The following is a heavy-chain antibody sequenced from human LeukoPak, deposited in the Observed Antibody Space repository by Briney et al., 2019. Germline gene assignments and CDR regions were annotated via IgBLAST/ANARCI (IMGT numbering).Heavy chain of an antibody. J-gene: IGHJ4*02. V-gene: IGHV4-4*02. CDR3: ARDPDYTMIAKSPGVVYDY. Sequence: PSETLSLTCAVSGGSISSSNWWSWVRQPPGKGLEWIGEIYHSGSTNYNPSLKSRVTISVDKSKNHFSLKLRSVTAADTAVYSCARDPDYTMIAKSPGVVYDYWGQGTLVTVSS. CDR1: GGSISSSNW. D-gene: IGHD3-22*01. CDR2: IYHSGST.